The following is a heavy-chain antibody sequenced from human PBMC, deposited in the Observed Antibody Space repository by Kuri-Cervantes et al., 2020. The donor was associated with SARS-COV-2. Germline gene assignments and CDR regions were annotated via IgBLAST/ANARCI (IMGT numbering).Heavy chain of an antibody. CDR1: GCTFSDYN. V-gene: IGHV3-21*01. J-gene: IGHJ4*02. Sequence: GESLKISCAASGCTFSDYNGNWLRQAPGKGLEWVSYISSSGRYIYYADSVKGRFTVSRDNAKNSLFLQMNSLRAEDAAVYYWASDAEGYNRNFPYWGQGTLVTVSS. D-gene: IGHD5-24*01. CDR3: ASDAEGYNRNFPY. CDR2: ISSSGRYI.